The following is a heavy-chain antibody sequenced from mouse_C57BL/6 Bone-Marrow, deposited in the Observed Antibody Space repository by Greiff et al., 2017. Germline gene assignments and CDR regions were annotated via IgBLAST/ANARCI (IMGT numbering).Heavy chain of an antibody. Sequence: EVKLVEPGGGLVKPGGSLTLSCAASGFTFSDYGMHWVRQAPEKGLEWVAYISSGSSTIYYADTVKGRFPISRDNAKTTLFLQMTSLRSEDTAMYYCARPYGNLYLFAYWGQGTLVTVSA. J-gene: IGHJ3*01. D-gene: IGHD2-1*01. CDR1: GFTFSDYG. CDR3: ARPYGNLYLFAY. V-gene: IGHV5-17*01. CDR2: ISSGSSTI.